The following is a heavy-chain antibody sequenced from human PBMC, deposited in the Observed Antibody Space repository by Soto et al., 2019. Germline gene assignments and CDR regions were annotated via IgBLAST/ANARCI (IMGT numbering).Heavy chain of an antibody. CDR1: GVSFDDEA. D-gene: IGHD3-3*01. V-gene: IGHV3-30-3*01. CDR2: ITYDGSTK. Sequence: GCSMRISCAACGVSFDDEAMHGVRKATGKGLEWVAVITYDGSTKFYADSVRGRFTISRDNSKSTLYLQMASLISKDTAAYYCARDVGTQMDFWSTSGMDVWGQGTTVTVSS. CDR3: ARDVGTQMDFWSTSGMDV. J-gene: IGHJ6*02.